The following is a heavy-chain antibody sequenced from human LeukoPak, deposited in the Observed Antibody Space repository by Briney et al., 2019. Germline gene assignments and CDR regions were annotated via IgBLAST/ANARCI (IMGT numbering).Heavy chain of an antibody. Sequence: GGSLSLSCAASGFSFSTSTTNWVRQAPGKGLEWISSIGKTSRDMYYADSVRGRFTISRDNAKNSLFLLMNSLRVEDTSVYYCVRGDNRDYWGQGTLVTVSS. CDR2: IGKTSRDM. J-gene: IGHJ4*02. CDR3: VRGDNRDY. V-gene: IGHV3-21*01. D-gene: IGHD1-14*01. CDR1: GFSFSTST.